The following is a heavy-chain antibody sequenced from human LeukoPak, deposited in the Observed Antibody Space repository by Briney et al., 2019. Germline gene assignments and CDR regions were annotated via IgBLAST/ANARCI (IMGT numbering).Heavy chain of an antibody. CDR2: ISSSGSTI. CDR3: ARDILSQPSKYYGGNSDYYGMDV. Sequence: GGSLRLSCAASGFTFSSYEMNWVRQAPGKGLEWVSYISSSGSTIYYADSVKGRFTISRDNAKNSLYLQMNSLRAEDTAVYYCARDILSQPSKYYGGNSDYYGMDVWGQGTTVTVSS. CDR1: GFTFSSYE. V-gene: IGHV3-48*03. J-gene: IGHJ6*02. D-gene: IGHD4-23*01.